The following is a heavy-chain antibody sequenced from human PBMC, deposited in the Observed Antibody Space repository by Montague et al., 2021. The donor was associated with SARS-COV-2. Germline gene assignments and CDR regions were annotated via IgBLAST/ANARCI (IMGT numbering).Heavy chain of an antibody. CDR1: GGSISSSSYY. D-gene: IGHD6-13*01. J-gene: IGHJ6*02. CDR3: ARVGRQQLVRLSGMDV. V-gene: IGHV4-39*07. CDR2: IYHSGST. Sequence: SETLSLTCTVSGGSISSSSYYWGWIRQPPGKGLEWIGSIYHSGSTYCNPSLKSRVTISVDTSKNQFSLKLSSVTAADTAVYYCARVGRQQLVRLSGMDVWGQGTTVTVSS.